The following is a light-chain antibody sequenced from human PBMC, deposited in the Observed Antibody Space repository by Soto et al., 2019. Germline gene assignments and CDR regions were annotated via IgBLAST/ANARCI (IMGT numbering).Light chain of an antibody. CDR3: QQYGTSPT. CDR1: QTITNVF. V-gene: IGKV3-20*01. CDR2: GAS. Sequence: EIVLTQSPGTLSLSPGERATLSCRASQTITNVFLAWYQQKPGQAPRLIMYGASNRARGIPERFSGSGSGTDLTLTISRLEPEDFAVYFCQQYGTSPTFGQGTKVKSN. J-gene: IGKJ1*01.